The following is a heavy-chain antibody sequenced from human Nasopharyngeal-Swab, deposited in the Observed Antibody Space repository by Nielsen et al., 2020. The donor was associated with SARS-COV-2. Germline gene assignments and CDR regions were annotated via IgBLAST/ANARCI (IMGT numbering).Heavy chain of an antibody. CDR2: ISSSGSTI. CDR3: ARDDYDFWSGKASYGMDV. Sequence: GESLKISCAASGFTFSDYYMSWIRQAPGKGLEWVSYISSSGSTIYYADSAKGRFTISRDNAKNSLYLQMNSLRAEDTAVYYCARDDYDFWSGKASYGMDVWGQGTTVTVSS. CDR1: GFTFSDYY. D-gene: IGHD3-3*01. J-gene: IGHJ6*02. V-gene: IGHV3-11*01.